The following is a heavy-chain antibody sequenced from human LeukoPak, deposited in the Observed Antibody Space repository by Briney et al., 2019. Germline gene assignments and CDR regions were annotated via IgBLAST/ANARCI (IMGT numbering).Heavy chain of an antibody. CDR1: GGSISSSSYY. V-gene: IGHV4-39*01. J-gene: IGHJ6*02. CDR2: IYYSGNT. CDR3: ASLRAGSYYGMDV. Sequence: SETLSITCTVSGGSISSSSYYWGWIRQPPGKGLEWIGSIYYSGNTYYNPSLKSRVTISVDTSKNQFSLKLSSVTAADTAVYYCASLRAGSYYGMDVWGQGTTVTVSS.